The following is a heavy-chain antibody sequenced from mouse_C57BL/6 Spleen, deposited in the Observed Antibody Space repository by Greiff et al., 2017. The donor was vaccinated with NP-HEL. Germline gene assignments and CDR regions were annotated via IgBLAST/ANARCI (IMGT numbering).Heavy chain of an antibody. J-gene: IGHJ4*01. D-gene: IGHD1-1*01. CDR2: IYPGDGDT. V-gene: IGHV1-82*01. Sequence: QVQLQQSGPELVKPGASVKISCKASGYAFSSSWMNWVKQRPGKGLEWIGRIYPGDGDTNYNGKFKGKATLTADKSSSTAYMQLSSLTSEDSAVYFCARRGTTVVAEDYYAMDYWGQGTSVTVSS. CDR1: GYAFSSSW. CDR3: ARRGTTVVAEDYYAMDY.